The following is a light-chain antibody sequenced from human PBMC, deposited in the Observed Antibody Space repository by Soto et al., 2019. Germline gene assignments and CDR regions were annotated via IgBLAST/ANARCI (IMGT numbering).Light chain of an antibody. CDR2: KAS. CDR1: QNINTW. V-gene: IGKV1-5*03. J-gene: IGKJ1*01. CDR3: QQYNNYFWA. Sequence: DIRMTQSPSTVSASVGDRVTITCRASQNINTWLAWYQQKPGKAPKLLILKASSLESGVPSGFSGSGSGTEFTLTISSLQPDDLATYYCQQYNNYFWAFGQGTKVDIK.